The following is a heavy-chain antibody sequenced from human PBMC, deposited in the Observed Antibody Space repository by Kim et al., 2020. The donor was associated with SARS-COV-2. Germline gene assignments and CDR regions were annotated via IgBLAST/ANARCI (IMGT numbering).Heavy chain of an antibody. J-gene: IGHJ4*02. CDR2: T. V-gene: IGHV3-49*02. D-gene: IGHD3-10*01. CDR3: TSMVRGEKQSYY. Sequence: TEYAASVTGRFTISRDDSKSFAYLKMNSLKTEDTAVYYCTSMVRGEKQSYYWGQGTLVTVSS.